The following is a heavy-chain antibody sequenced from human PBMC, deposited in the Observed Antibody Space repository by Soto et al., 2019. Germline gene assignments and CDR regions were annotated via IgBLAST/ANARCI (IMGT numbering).Heavy chain of an antibody. CDR1: GGSISSSSYY. J-gene: IGHJ6*02. Sequence: PSETLSLTCTVSGGSISSSSYYWGWIRQPPGKGLEWIGSIYYSGSTYYNPSLKSRVTISVDTSKNQFSLKLSSVTAADTAVYYCARRGSTAVYYYYYYCMDVWGQGTTVTVSS. D-gene: IGHD2-2*01. V-gene: IGHV4-39*01. CDR2: IYYSGST. CDR3: ARRGSTAVYYYYYYCMDV.